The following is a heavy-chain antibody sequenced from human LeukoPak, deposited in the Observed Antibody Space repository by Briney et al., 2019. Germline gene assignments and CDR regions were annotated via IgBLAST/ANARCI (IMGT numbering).Heavy chain of an antibody. CDR3: TTDRTTNGWADTWFDP. V-gene: IGHV4-4*07. CDR1: GCSISNCY. Sequence: SETLSLTCSASGCSISNCYWSWIRKPAGRELEWIGHIYTTGSTNYNPSLKSRATMSVDTSKNHFSLKLSSVTAADTAVYYCTTDRTTNGWADTWFDPWGQGTLVIISS. CDR2: IYTTGST. J-gene: IGHJ5*02. D-gene: IGHD6-19*01.